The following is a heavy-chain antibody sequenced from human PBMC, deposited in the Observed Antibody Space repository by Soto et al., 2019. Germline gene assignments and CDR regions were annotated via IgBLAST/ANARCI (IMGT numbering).Heavy chain of an antibody. Sequence: GGSLRLSCAASGFTFSSYSMNWVRQAPGKGLEWVSSISSSSSYIYYADSVKGRFTISRDNAKNSLYLQMNSLRAEDTAVYYCARDHMGSSGYIYYYYYYGMDVWGQGTTVTVSS. CDR3: ARDHMGSSGYIYYYYYYGMDV. D-gene: IGHD3-22*01. CDR1: GFTFSSYS. J-gene: IGHJ6*02. V-gene: IGHV3-21*01. CDR2: ISSSSSYI.